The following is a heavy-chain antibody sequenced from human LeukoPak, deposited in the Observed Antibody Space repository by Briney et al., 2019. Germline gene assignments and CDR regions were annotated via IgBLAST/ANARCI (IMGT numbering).Heavy chain of an antibody. Sequence: GGSLRLSCAASGFTLSNYAMSWVRQAPGKGLEWVSGISGSGETTSYADSVRGRFAISRDISKTTLYLQINSLRAEDAAVYYCAKRRDAGITGTTGGLDVWGQGTTVTVSS. CDR2: ISGSGETT. CDR3: AKRRDAGITGTTGGLDV. CDR1: GFTLSNYA. D-gene: IGHD1-20*01. V-gene: IGHV3-23*01. J-gene: IGHJ3*01.